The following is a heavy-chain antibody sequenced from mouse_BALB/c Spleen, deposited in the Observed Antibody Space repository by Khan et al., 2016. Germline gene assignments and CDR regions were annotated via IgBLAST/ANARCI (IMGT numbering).Heavy chain of an antibody. CDR2: ISGGSSTI. V-gene: IGHV5-17*02. CDR1: GFTFSVFG. Sequence: EVELVESGGGLVQPGGSRKLSCAASGFTFSVFGIHWVSQAPEKGLEWVAYISGGSSTIYYADTVKGRSTISRDNPKNTLFLQLTSLRSEDTAVYYCARLSPYAMDYWGQGTSVTVSS. J-gene: IGHJ4*01. CDR3: ARLSPYAMDY.